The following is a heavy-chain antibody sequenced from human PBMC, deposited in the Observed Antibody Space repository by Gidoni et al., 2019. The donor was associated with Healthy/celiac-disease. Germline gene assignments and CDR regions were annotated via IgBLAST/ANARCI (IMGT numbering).Heavy chain of an antibody. V-gene: IGHV4-39*01. CDR2: IYYSGST. CDR3: ARRYTVTGEDDDAFDI. D-gene: IGHD4-17*01. Sequence: QLQLQESGPGLVKPSETLSLTCTVSGGSISSSSYYWGWIRQPPGKGLEWIGSIYYSGSTYYNPSLKSRVTISVDTSKNQFSLKLSSVTAADTAVYYCARRYTVTGEDDDAFDIWGQGTMVTVSS. CDR1: GGSISSSSYY. J-gene: IGHJ3*02.